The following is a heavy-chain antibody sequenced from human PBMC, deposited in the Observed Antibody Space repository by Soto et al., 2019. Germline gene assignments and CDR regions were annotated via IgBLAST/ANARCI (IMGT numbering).Heavy chain of an antibody. CDR3: ARWYSSGWYFHYYALNV. D-gene: IGHD6-19*01. CDR2: IFPDDSET. J-gene: IGHJ6*02. V-gene: IGHV5-51*01. CDR1: GYSFNSYW. Sequence: PGESRKISCNGSGYSFNSYWIGWVRQMPGKGLEWMGIIFPDDSETKYSPSFQGHVTISVDKSINTAYLQWNSLRASDTAKYYCARWYSSGWYFHYYALNVWGQGTTVTVSS.